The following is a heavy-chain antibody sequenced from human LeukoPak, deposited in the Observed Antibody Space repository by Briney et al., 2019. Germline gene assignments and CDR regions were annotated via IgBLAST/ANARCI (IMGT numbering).Heavy chain of an antibody. J-gene: IGHJ4*02. CDR2: INSSGGST. CDR1: GFSFSIYA. D-gene: IGHD2-2*01. Sequence: GGSLRLLCSASGFSFSIYAMHWVRQAPGKGLECVSTINSSGGSTYYADSVKGRFTVSRDNSEDTLFLQMSSLRAEDTAVYYCVKNHYCRSASCYGSFDYWGQGTLVTVSS. CDR3: VKNHYCRSASCYGSFDY. V-gene: IGHV3-64D*09.